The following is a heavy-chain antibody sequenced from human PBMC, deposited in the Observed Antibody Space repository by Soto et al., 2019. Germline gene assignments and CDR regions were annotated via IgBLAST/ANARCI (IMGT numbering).Heavy chain of an antibody. V-gene: IGHV4-34*01. CDR1: GGSFSGYY. Sequence: SETLSLTCAVYGGSFSGYYWSWIRQPPGKGLEWIGEINHSGSTNYNPSLKSRVTIPVDTSKNQFSLKLSSVTAADTAVYYCARGRPDIVVVPAASNFDYWGQGTLVTVSS. CDR2: INHSGST. J-gene: IGHJ4*02. D-gene: IGHD2-2*01. CDR3: ARGRPDIVVVPAASNFDY.